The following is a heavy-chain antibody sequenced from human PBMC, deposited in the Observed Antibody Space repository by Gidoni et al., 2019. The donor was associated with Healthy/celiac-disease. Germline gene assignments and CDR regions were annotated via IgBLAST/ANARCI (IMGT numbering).Heavy chain of an antibody. CDR2: ISYDGSNK. CDR1: GFTFSSYA. Sequence: QVQLVESGGGVVQPGRSLRLSCAASGFTFSSYAMHWVRQAPGKGLEWVAVISYDGSNKYYADSVKGRFTISRDNSKNTLYLQMNSLRAEDTAVYYCARVFTMVRGVISRDYWGQGTLVTVSS. CDR3: ARVFTMVRGVISRDY. J-gene: IGHJ4*02. V-gene: IGHV3-30-3*01. D-gene: IGHD3-10*01.